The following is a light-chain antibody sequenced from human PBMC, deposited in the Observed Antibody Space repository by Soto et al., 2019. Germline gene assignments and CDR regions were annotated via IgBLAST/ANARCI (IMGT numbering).Light chain of an antibody. J-gene: IGLJ2*01. Sequence: QSVLTQPPSVSAAPGQKVTISCSGSSSNVGSNYVSWYQQLPGTAPKLLIYDNNKRPSGIPDRFSGSKSGTSATLDITGLPTGDEADYYCATSDRSRSVYVLFGGGTKLTVL. CDR1: SSNVGSNY. CDR3: ATSDRSRSVYVL. CDR2: DNN. V-gene: IGLV1-51*01.